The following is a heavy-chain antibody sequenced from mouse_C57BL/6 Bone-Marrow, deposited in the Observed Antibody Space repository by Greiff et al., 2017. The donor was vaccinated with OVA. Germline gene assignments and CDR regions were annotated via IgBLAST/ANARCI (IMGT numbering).Heavy chain of an antibody. Sequence: QVQLKESGAELVRPGTSVKVSCKASGYAFTNYLIEWVKQRPGQGLEWIGVINPGSGGTNYNEKFKGKATLTADKSSSTAYMQLSSLTSEDSAVYFCAREEWSLFAYWGQGTLVTVSA. CDR2: INPGSGGT. V-gene: IGHV1-54*01. CDR1: GYAFTNYL. J-gene: IGHJ3*01. CDR3: AREEWSLFAY. D-gene: IGHD1-1*02.